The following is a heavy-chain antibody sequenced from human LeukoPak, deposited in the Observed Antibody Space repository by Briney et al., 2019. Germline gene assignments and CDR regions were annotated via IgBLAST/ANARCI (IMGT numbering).Heavy chain of an antibody. V-gene: IGHV3-30*18. CDR1: GFTFSSHS. J-gene: IGHJ3*01. CDR3: AKYAYNWNAPDGFDV. D-gene: IGHD1-1*01. CDR2: ISSDGSRK. Sequence: QPGGSLRLSCAASGFTFSSHSMNWVRQAPGKGLEWVAVISSDGSRKHYGDSVKGRFTISRDNSESTLFLQMNSLRTDDTSVYFCAKYAYNWNAPDGFDVGPRDNGHRLF.